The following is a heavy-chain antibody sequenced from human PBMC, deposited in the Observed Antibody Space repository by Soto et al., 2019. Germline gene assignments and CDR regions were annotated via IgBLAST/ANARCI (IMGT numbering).Heavy chain of an antibody. J-gene: IGHJ6*02. CDR2: IFPTDEK. Sequence: QVTLKKSGPLLVKTTETLTLTCAVSGFSLGNGGMGVPWIRQTPGRALEWLAHIFPTDEKYYSTTLKNRLVISKDTSRGQVVLTVTNVNPLATATSYCAWIFGAGWSGGFRYYGMDVWGHGIEVTVSS. V-gene: IGHV2-26*01. D-gene: IGHD6-19*01. CDR1: GFSLGNGGMG. CDR3: AWIFGAGWSGGFRYYGMDV.